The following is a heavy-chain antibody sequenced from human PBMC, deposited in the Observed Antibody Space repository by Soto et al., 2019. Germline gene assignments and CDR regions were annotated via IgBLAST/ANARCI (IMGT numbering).Heavy chain of an antibody. CDR1: GGSVSSNTYY. D-gene: IGHD2-15*01. V-gene: IGHV4-61*01. CDR2: VYYTGRT. CDR3: ARDEDFGGGGLVYYYYGMDV. Sequence: SETLSLTCTVSGGSVSSNTYYWTWIRQPPGKGLEWIGCVYYTGRTNYNPSLKSRVTISVDTSKNQFSLKLSSVAAADTAVYYCARDEDFGGGGLVYYYYGMDVWGQGTTVTVSS. J-gene: IGHJ6*02.